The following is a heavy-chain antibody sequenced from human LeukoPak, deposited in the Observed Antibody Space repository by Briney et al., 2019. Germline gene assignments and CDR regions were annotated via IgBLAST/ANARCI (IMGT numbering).Heavy chain of an antibody. J-gene: IGHJ4*02. CDR1: GFTFSSYW. CDR2: IKQDGSEK. V-gene: IGHV3-7*01. D-gene: IGHD4-17*01. CDR3: ARIYGDYVLYYFDY. Sequence: PGGSPRLSCAASGFTFSSYWMSWVRQAPGKGLEWVANIKQDGSEKYYVDSVKGRFTISRDNAKNSLYLQMNSLRAEDTAVYYCARIYGDYVLYYFDYWGQGTLVTVSS.